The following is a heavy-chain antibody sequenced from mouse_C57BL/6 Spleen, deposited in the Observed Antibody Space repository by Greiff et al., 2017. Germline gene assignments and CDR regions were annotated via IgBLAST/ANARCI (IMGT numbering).Heavy chain of an antibody. CDR1: GFTFSSYT. V-gene: IGHV5-9*01. Sequence: EVQLQESGGGLVKPGGSLKLSCAASGFTFSSYTMSWVRQTPEKRLEWVATISGGGGNTYYPDSVKGRFTISRDNAKNTLYLQMSSLRSEDTALYYCARQVTGFDYWGQGTTLTVSS. CDR3: ARQVTGFDY. CDR2: ISGGGGNT. D-gene: IGHD2-1*01. J-gene: IGHJ2*01.